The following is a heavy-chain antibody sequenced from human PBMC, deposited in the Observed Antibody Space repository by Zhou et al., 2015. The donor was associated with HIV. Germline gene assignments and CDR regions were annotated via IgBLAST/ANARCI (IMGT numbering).Heavy chain of an antibody. Sequence: QVQLVQSGAEVKKPGSSVKVSCKASGGTFNNYAITWVRQAPGQGLEWMGGISPIFGTANFAQKFQGRVTITADESTSTAYMELSSLRSEDTAVYYCARDRYYYDSSGYYSYLYYFDYWGQGTLVTVSS. D-gene: IGHD3-22*01. V-gene: IGHV1-69*01. J-gene: IGHJ4*02. CDR1: GGTFNNYA. CDR3: ARDRYYYDSSGYYSYLYYFDY. CDR2: ISPIFGTA.